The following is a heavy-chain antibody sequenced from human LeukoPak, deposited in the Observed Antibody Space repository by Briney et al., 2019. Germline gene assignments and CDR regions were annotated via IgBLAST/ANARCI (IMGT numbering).Heavy chain of an antibody. J-gene: IGHJ5*02. D-gene: IGHD1-26*01. CDR1: GFTFSSYW. V-gene: IGHV3-74*01. CDR3: ARDSVGASIPLNWFDP. CDR2: INSDGSST. Sequence: GGSLRFSCAASGFTFSSYWMHWVRQAPGKGLVWVSRINSDGSSTSYADSVKGRFTISRDNAKNTLYLQMNSLRAEDTAVYYCARDSVGASIPLNWFDPWGQGTLVTVSS.